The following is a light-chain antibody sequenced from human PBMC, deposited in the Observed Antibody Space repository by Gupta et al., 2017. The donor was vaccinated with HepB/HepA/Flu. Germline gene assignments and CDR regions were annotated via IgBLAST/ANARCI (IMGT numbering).Light chain of an antibody. J-gene: IGKJ2*01. CDR2: QVS. CDR1: KSLVQTNGNTY. CDR3: MQYTHWPHT. V-gene: IGKV2-30*02. Sequence: DVVMTQSPLSLPVTLGQPASISGTSSKSLVQTNGNTYLDWFHQRPSQSPRRLIYQVSKRDSGVPDRFSGSGSGTDFPLKISRVEAEDVGVYYCMQYTHWPHTFGQGTKLEIE.